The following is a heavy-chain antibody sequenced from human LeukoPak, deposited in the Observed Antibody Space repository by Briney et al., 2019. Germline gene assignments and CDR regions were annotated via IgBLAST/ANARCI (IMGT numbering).Heavy chain of an antibody. D-gene: IGHD2-2*01. CDR3: ARDCSSTSCYNGMDV. CDR1: GHTFTSYG. CDR2: ISTYSGNT. V-gene: IGHV1-18*01. J-gene: IGHJ6*02. Sequence: ASEQVSCRASGHTFTSYGISWVRQALGQGLEWMGWISTYSGNTNYAQKLQGRVTMTTDTSTSTAYMELRSLRSDDTAVYYCARDCSSTSCYNGMDVWGQGTTVTISS.